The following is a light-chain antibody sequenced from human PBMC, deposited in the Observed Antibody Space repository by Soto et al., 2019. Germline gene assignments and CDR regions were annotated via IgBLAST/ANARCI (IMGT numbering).Light chain of an antibody. CDR1: QGISKW. Sequence: DIQMTQSPSSVSASVGDRVTITCRASQGISKWLAWYQQKPGRAPKLLIYTASRLQSGVPSRFSGXXXXXXXXXXXXSLXXEXXXXXXCQQANSLPFTFGPGTEV. CDR2: TAS. CDR3: QQANSLPFT. V-gene: IGKV1-12*01. J-gene: IGKJ3*01.